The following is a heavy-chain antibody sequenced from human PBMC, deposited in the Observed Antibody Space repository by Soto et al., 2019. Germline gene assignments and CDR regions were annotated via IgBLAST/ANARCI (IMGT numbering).Heavy chain of an antibody. D-gene: IGHD3-10*01. Sequence: QVQLQQWGAGLLKPSETLSLTCAIYGGSFSDDYWTWIRQPPGEGLEWIGEINYRGSTTYNPSLNSRVAISIATSKNQFSLTRTSVTAADTAVYYCARGQLFRGIYIYGMDVWGQGRTVTVSS. CDR3: ARGQLFRGIYIYGMDV. V-gene: IGHV4-34*01. CDR2: INYRGST. CDR1: GGSFSDDY. J-gene: IGHJ6*02.